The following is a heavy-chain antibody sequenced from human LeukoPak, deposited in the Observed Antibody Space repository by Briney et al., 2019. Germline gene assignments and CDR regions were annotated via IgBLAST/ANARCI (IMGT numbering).Heavy chain of an antibody. D-gene: IGHD1-14*01. CDR2: IYYSGST. CDR1: GVSISNYY. V-gene: IGHV4-59*08. Sequence: PSETLSLTCTVSGVSISNYYWSWIRQPPGKGLEWIGYIYYSGSTNYNPSLKSRVTISVDTSKNQFSLKLSSVTAADTAVYYCARHYTRAGTSDYWGQGTLVTVSS. J-gene: IGHJ4*02. CDR3: ARHYTRAGTSDY.